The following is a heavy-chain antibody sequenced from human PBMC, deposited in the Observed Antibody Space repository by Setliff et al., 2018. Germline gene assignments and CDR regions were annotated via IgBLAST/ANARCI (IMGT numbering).Heavy chain of an antibody. D-gene: IGHD3-10*01. V-gene: IGHV4-61*09. CDR1: GDSISSATNY. CDR2: IDPSGNT. CDR3: ARSLGSGSYYNSRPFYSDY. Sequence: PSETLSLTCTVSGDSISSATNYWSWIRQPAGKGLEWIGHIDPSGNTNYNPSLKSRVTISGDTSKNQFSLKLTSVTAADTAVYFCARSLGSGSYYNSRPFYSDYWGQGTLVTVSS. J-gene: IGHJ4*02.